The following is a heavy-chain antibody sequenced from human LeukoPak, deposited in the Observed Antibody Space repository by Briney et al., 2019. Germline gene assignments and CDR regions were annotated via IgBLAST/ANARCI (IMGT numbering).Heavy chain of an antibody. CDR3: ASLDTAKQPLANH. Sequence: GGSLRLSCVASGLTVSNHWMSWVRQAPGKGLEWVANIREERGQEYYVDSVKGRFTISKNSAKNSLYLQMNTLRIEDTAMYYCASLDTAKQPLANHWGQGTLVTVSS. D-gene: IGHD5-18*01. CDR2: IREERGQE. V-gene: IGHV3-7*03. CDR1: GLTVSNHW. J-gene: IGHJ5*02.